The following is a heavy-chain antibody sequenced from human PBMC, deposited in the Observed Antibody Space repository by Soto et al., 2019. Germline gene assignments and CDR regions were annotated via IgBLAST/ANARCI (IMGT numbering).Heavy chain of an antibody. CDR3: ATSGSGYGDYYWWFDP. CDR1: GGTFSSYA. D-gene: IGHD4-17*01. Sequence: QLQLVQSGAEVKKPGSSVKVSCKASGGTFSSYAISWVRQAPGQGLEWMGGIIPIFGTANYAQKFQGRVTITADESTSTAYMELSSLRSEDTAVYYCATSGSGYGDYYWWFDPWGQGTLVTVSS. V-gene: IGHV1-69*12. CDR2: IIPIFGTA. J-gene: IGHJ5*02.